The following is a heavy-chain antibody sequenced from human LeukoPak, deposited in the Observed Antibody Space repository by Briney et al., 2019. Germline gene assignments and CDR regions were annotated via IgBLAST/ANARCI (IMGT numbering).Heavy chain of an antibody. CDR1: GYNFPTSW. D-gene: IGHD1-26*01. CDR3: AIRYSGSYHDY. Sequence: GASLKISCKGSGYNFPTSWIGWVRQMPGKGLEWMGLIYPGDSDTRYSPSFQGQVTISVDKSISTAYLQWSSLKASDTAMYYCAIRYSGSYHDYWGQGTLVTVSS. J-gene: IGHJ4*02. V-gene: IGHV5-51*01. CDR2: IYPGDSDT.